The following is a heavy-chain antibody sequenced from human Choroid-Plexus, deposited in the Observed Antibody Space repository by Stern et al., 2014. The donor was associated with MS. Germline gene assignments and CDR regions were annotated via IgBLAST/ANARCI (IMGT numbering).Heavy chain of an antibody. Sequence: VQLLESGGGVVQPGRPLRLSCVASGFTFGSCAMHWVRQAQGQGMERVAGLSYDGSNKYYADSVKGRFTISRYNSQNTLYMQMSSLMPEDTAVYYCAKDRQYFTYFFDHWGQGSLVTVSS. D-gene: IGHD2/OR15-2a*01. CDR1: GFTFGSCA. CDR3: AKDRQYFTYFFDH. V-gene: IGHV3-30*18. J-gene: IGHJ5*02. CDR2: LSYDGSNK.